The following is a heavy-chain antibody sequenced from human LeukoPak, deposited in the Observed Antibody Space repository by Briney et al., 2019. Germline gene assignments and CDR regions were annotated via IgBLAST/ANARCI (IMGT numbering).Heavy chain of an antibody. Sequence: GGSLRLSCAASGFTFSDYYMSWIRQAPGKGLEWVSYISSSSSYTNYADSVKGRFTISRDNAKNSLYLQMNSLRAEDTAVYYCASGGQQLPPDYWGQGTLVTVSS. J-gene: IGHJ4*02. V-gene: IGHV3-11*06. CDR2: ISSSSSYT. CDR3: ASGGQQLPPDY. D-gene: IGHD6-13*01. CDR1: GFTFSDYY.